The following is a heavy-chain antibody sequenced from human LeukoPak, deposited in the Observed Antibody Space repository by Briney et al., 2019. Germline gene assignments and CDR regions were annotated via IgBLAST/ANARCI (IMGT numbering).Heavy chain of an antibody. CDR3: ARGYSYGYDALDV. V-gene: IGHV4-59*01. CDR1: GGSISSYY. CDR2: IYYSGRT. Sequence: SETLSLTCTVSGGSISSYYWSWIRPPPGKGLEWIGCIYYSGRTNYSPSLKSRVTISVDTSNNQFSLKLSFVTAADTAVYYCARGYSYGYDALDVWGQGTMVTVSS. D-gene: IGHD5-18*01. J-gene: IGHJ3*01.